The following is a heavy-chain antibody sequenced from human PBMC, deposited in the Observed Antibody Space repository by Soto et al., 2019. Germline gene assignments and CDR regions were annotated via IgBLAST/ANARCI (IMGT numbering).Heavy chain of an antibody. J-gene: IGHJ6*02. CDR3: TTTYCSSSSCFTYAMDV. CDR2: IKSITDGGTT. CDR1: GFTFGNAW. D-gene: IGHD2-15*01. Sequence: GGSLRLSCAASGFTFGNAWMNWVRQAPGKELDWVGRIKSITDGGTTNYAAPVKGRFTISRDDSKNTLYLQMNSLKTEDTAVYYCTTTYCSSSSCFTYAMDVWGQGTTVTVSS. V-gene: IGHV3-15*01.